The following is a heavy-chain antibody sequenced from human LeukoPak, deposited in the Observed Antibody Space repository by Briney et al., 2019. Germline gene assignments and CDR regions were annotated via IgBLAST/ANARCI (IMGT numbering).Heavy chain of an antibody. CDR1: GGSFRGSY. CDR2: INHSGST. CDR3: ASGLGVAAARSGLRGLFDP. Sequence: SETLSLTCAVYGGSFRGSYCGWIRQPPGKGLEWIGEINHSGSTNYNPSLKSRVTISVDTSKNQFSLKLSSVDAADTAVYYSASGLGVAAARSGLRGLFDPWGQGTLVTVSS. J-gene: IGHJ5*02. V-gene: IGHV4-34*01. D-gene: IGHD6-13*01.